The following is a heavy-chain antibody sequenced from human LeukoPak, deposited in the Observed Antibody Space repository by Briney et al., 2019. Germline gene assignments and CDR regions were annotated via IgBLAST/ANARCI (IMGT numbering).Heavy chain of an antibody. D-gene: IGHD3-9*01. CDR2: IVGSGGST. Sequence: GGSLRLSCAASGFTFSNYATSWVRQAPGKGLEWVSAIVGSGGSTYYADSVKGRFSISRDNSKNTLFLQMNSLRVEDTALYYCSKWGDYDVLTGYYDSDFWGQGTLVTVSS. CDR1: GFTFSNYA. CDR3: SKWGDYDVLTGYYDSDF. J-gene: IGHJ4*02. V-gene: IGHV3-23*01.